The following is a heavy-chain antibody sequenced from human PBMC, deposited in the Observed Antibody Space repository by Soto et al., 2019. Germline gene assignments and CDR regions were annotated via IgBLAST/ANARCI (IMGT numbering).Heavy chain of an antibody. V-gene: IGHV4-4*03. J-gene: IGHJ4*02. CDR1: GCTLNRNDW. Sequence: PGTLALSCGGSGCTLNRNDWCTWARPPPGQGLEWIGEIYRTGSTNYNPSLKSRVTISLDKSENQFSLKVTSLTAADTAVYYCASRDPGTSVDYWGQGTLVTVSS. D-gene: IGHD1-7*01. CDR3: ASRDPGTSVDY. CDR2: IYRTGST.